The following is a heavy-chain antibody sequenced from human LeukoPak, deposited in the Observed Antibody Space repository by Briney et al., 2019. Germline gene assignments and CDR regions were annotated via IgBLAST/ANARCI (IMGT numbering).Heavy chain of an antibody. CDR1: GGSFSGYY. V-gene: IGHV4-34*01. CDR2: INHSGST. CDR3: ARVFVTTVTKYNWFDH. Sequence: SETLSLTCAVYGGSFSGYYWSWIRQPPGKGLEWIGEINHSGSTNYNPSLTSRVTISVDTSKNQFSLKLSSVTAADTAVYYCARVFVTTVTKYNWFDHWGQGTLVTVSS. J-gene: IGHJ5*02. D-gene: IGHD4-17*01.